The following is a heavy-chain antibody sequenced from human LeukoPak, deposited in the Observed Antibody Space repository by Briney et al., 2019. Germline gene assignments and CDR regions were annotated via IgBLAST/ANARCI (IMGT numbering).Heavy chain of an antibody. CDR3: AREDIVVVVASKYYGMDV. CDR2: IIPILGIA. V-gene: IGHV1-69*04. J-gene: IGHJ6*02. CDR1: GGTFSRYA. D-gene: IGHD2-15*01. Sequence: GASVKVSCKASGGTFSRYAISWVRQAPGQGLEWMGRIIPILGIANYAQKFQGRVTITADKSTSTAYMELSSLRSEDTAVYYCAREDIVVVVASKYYGMDVWGQGTTVTVSS.